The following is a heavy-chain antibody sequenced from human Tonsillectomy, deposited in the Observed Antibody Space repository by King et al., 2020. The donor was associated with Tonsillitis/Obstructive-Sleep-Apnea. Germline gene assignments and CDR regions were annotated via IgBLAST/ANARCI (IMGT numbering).Heavy chain of an antibody. Sequence: LQLVQSGGGLVKPGGSLRLSCAASGFTFSHAYMRWVRQAPGKGLEWVGRIKSKTDGGTTDYAAPVKGRFTISREDSKDTLYLQMNSLKTEDTAVYYCTTDPSYTTYLFLDAFDIWGQGTMVTVSS. CDR3: TTDPSYTTYLFLDAFDI. D-gene: IGHD3-16*01. V-gene: IGHV3-15*01. CDR1: GFTFSHAY. CDR2: IKSKTDGGTT. J-gene: IGHJ3*02.